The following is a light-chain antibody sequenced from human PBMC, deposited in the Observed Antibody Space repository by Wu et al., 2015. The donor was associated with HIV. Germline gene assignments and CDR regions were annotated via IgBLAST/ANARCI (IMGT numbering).Light chain of an antibody. CDR1: ESVTMS. CDR3: QQYNSWPPGFT. J-gene: IGKJ3*01. Sequence: EVVMTQSPATLSVSPGERVTLSCRASESVTMSVVWYQQKPGQAPRLLIYGATTRATGVPARLSGSASGTEFTLTISSLQSEDVGVYYCQQYNSWPPGFTFGPGTKVEIK. CDR2: GAT. V-gene: IGKV3-15*01.